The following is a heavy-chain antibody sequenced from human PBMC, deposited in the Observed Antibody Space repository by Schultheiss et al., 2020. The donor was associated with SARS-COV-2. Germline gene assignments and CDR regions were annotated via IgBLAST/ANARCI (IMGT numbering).Heavy chain of an antibody. CDR2: ISSSSSYI. D-gene: IGHD3-16*02. CDR3: ARSKITFGGVIVMFDY. Sequence: GGSLRLSCAASGFNFSTFGMHWVRQAPGRGLEWVSSISSSSSYIYYADSVKGRFTISRDNAKNSLYLQMNSLRAEDTAVYYCARSKITFGGVIVMFDYWGQGTLVTVSS. J-gene: IGHJ4*02. CDR1: GFNFSTFG. V-gene: IGHV3-21*01.